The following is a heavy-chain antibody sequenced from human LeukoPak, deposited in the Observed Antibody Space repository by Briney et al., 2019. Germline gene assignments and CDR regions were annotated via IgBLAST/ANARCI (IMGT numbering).Heavy chain of an antibody. CDR1: GFTFDDYG. CDR3: ASGGIYYGAAFDF. CDR2: INWNGGST. D-gene: IGHD1-26*01. Sequence: GGPLRLSCAASGFTFDDYGMSWVRQAPGKGLEWVSGINWNGGSTGYADSVKGRFTISRDNTKNSLYLQMNSLRAEDTALYYCASGGIYYGAAFDFWGQGTLVTVSS. J-gene: IGHJ4*02. V-gene: IGHV3-20*04.